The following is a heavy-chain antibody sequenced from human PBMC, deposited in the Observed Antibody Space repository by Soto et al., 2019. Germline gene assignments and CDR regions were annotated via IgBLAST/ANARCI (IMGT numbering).Heavy chain of an antibody. D-gene: IGHD4-17*01. Sequence: QVQLVQSGAEVKKPGSSVKVSCKASGGTFSSYTISWVRQAPGQGLEWMGRIIPILGIANYAQKFQGRVTITADKSTXXXXXXXXXLXXXXTAVYYCARDSSYDPDYGDHPYAFDIWGQGTMVTVSS. CDR1: GGTFSSYT. CDR3: ARDSSYDPDYGDHPYAFDI. V-gene: IGHV1-69*08. J-gene: IGHJ3*02. CDR2: IIPILGIA.